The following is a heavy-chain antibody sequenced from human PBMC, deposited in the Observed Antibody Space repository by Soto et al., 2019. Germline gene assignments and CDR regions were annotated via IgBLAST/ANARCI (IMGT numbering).Heavy chain of an antibody. D-gene: IGHD2-2*02. Sequence: PGGSLRLSCAASGFTFSSYGMHWVRQAPGKGLEWVAVISYDGSNKYYADSVKGRFTISRDNSKNTLYLQMNSLRAEDTAVYYCAKDNIVVVPAAILNYYGMDVWGQGTTVTVS. CDR2: ISYDGSNK. V-gene: IGHV3-30*18. J-gene: IGHJ6*02. CDR3: AKDNIVVVPAAILNYYGMDV. CDR1: GFTFSSYG.